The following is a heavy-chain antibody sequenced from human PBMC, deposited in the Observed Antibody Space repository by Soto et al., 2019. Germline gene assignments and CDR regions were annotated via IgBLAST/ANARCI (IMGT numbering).Heavy chain of an antibody. CDR1: GYSFTSYS. D-gene: IGHD6-13*01. V-gene: IGHV1-18*01. Sequence: WASVKVSCKASGYSFTSYSISWVGQAPGQGLEWMGWISAYSGRTNYAQKLQGRVTITTDTSTSTASMELRSLRADDTAVYYCARSNHSSSGLVGMDVWGQGTTVTVSS. CDR3: ARSNHSSSGLVGMDV. CDR2: ISAYSGRT. J-gene: IGHJ6*02.